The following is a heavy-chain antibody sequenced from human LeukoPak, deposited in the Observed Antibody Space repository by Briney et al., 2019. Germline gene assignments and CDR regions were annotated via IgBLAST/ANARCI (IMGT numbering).Heavy chain of an antibody. J-gene: IGHJ4*02. V-gene: IGHV4-59*01. CDR2: IYHSGST. Sequence: KPSETLSLTCTVSGVSMTTYYWSWIRQPPGKGLEWVGYIYHSGSTNYNPSLKSRVTISVDTSKNQFSLKLSSVTAADTAVYYCARESGDFWSGYSLDYWGQGTLVTVSS. D-gene: IGHD3-3*01. CDR3: ARESGDFWSGYSLDY. CDR1: GVSMTTYY.